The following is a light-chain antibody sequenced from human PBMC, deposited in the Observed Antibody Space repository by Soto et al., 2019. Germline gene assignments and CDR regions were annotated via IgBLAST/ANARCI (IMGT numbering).Light chain of an antibody. V-gene: IGKV3-15*01. Sequence: ETVLTQSPATLSVSPGEGATLACRASQTINNNVAWYQQKPGQAPRLLIYGASRRATGGPARFSGSGSGTEFTHTLSGLQSEDFTVYYGQHYYNGPRFGQGTQV. CDR3: QHYYNGPR. CDR2: GAS. CDR1: QTINNN. J-gene: IGKJ1*01.